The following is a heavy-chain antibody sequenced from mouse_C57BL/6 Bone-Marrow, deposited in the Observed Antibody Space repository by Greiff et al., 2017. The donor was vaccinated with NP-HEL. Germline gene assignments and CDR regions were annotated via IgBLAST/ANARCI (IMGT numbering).Heavy chain of an antibody. Sequence: VHVKQSGAELVRPGASVKLSCTASGFNIKDDYMHWVKQRPEQGLEWIGWIDPENGDTEYASKFQGTATITADTSSNTAYLQLSSLTSEDTAVFDYIPGRHRYFDVWGTGTTVTVS. J-gene: IGHJ1*03. CDR1: GFNIKDDY. CDR3: IPGRHRYFDV. D-gene: IGHD1-1*01. CDR2: IDPENGDT. V-gene: IGHV14-4*01.